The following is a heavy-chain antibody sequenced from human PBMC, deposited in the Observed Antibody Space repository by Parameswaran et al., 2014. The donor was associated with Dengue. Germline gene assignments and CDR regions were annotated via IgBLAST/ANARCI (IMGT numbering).Heavy chain of an antibody. CDR2: IKSKTDGGTT. D-gene: IGHD6-13*01. Sequence: WIRQPPGKGLEWVGRIKSKTDGGTTDYAAPVKGRFTISRDDSKNTLYLQMNSLKTEDTAVYYCTTDENSSSLYNWFDPWGQGTLVTVSS. V-gene: IGHV3-15*01. J-gene: IGHJ5*02. CDR3: TTDENSSSLYNWFDP.